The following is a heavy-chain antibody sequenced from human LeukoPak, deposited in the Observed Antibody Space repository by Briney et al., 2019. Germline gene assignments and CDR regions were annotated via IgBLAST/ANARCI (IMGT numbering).Heavy chain of an antibody. D-gene: IGHD3-9*01. CDR2: ISAYNGNT. Sequence: GASVKVSCKASGYTFTSYGISWVRQAPGQGLEWMGWISAYNGNTNYAQKLQGRVTMTTDTSTSTAYMELRSLRSDDTAVYYCARDSAGAFRNFDWLFPSYYYYYGMDVWGQGTTVTVSS. V-gene: IGHV1-18*01. J-gene: IGHJ6*02. CDR3: ARDSAGAFRNFDWLFPSYYYYYGMDV. CDR1: GYTFTSYG.